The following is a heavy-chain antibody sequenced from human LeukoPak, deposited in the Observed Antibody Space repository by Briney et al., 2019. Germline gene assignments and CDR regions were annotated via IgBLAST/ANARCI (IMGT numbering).Heavy chain of an antibody. CDR3: AKDWTSIAARPGDYYYYYGMDV. V-gene: IGHV3-23*01. J-gene: IGHJ6*02. CDR2: ISGSGGST. CDR1: GFTFSSDA. Sequence: GGSLRLSCAASGFTFSSDAMSWVRQAPGKGLEWVSAISGSGGSTYYADSVKGRFTISRDNSKNTLYLQMNSLRAEDTAVYYCAKDWTSIAARPGDYYYYYGMDVWGQGTTVTVSS. D-gene: IGHD6-6*01.